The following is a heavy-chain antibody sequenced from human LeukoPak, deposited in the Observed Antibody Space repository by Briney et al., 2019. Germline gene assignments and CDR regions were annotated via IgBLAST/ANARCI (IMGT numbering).Heavy chain of an antibody. V-gene: IGHV3-23*01. CDR1: GFTFGSYA. Sequence: GGSLRLSCAASGFTFGSYAMSWVRQAPGKGLEWVSAISADGGSAWYAGSVRGRSTISRDNSKDTVYLQMNTLRAEDTAVYFCARDRNFPRDQFDYWGQGTLVTVSS. CDR2: ISADGGSA. CDR3: ARDRNFPRDQFDY. D-gene: IGHD4-11*01. J-gene: IGHJ4*02.